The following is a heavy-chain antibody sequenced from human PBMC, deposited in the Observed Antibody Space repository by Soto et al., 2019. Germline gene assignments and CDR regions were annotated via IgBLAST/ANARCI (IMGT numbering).Heavy chain of an antibody. V-gene: IGHV1-18*01. J-gene: IGHJ6*02. Sequence: QVQLVQSGAEVKKPGASVKVSCKASGYTFTSYGISWVRQAPGQGLEWMGWISAYNGNTNYAQKLQGRVTMTTDTSTSTAYMGLRSLGSDDRAVYYCAVGAKYYGMDVWGQGTTVTVSS. CDR1: GYTFTSYG. CDR2: ISAYNGNT. CDR3: AVGAKYYGMDV. D-gene: IGHD1-26*01.